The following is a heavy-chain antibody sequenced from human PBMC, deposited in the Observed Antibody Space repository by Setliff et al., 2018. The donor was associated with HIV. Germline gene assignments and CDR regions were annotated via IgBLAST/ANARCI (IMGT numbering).Heavy chain of an antibody. V-gene: IGHV1-69*13. D-gene: IGHD3-22*01. CDR3: STGRHYYDSSDYPANPFDA. Sequence: SVKVSCKASGGTFINSAFNWVRQAPGQGLQWMGSIIPIFGTGNYAERFQGRLTITADESTSSAYMELGGLTSEDTAVYYCSTGRHYYDSSDYPANPFDAWGQGTKVTVS. CDR1: GGTFINSA. J-gene: IGHJ3*01. CDR2: IIPIFGTG.